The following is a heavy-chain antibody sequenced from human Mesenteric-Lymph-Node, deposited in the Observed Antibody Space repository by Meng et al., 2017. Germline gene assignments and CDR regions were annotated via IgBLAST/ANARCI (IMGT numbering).Heavy chain of an antibody. CDR2: FNRNSQSK. CDR1: GFTIDDYA. D-gene: IGHD6-19*01. Sequence: GGSLRLSCAASGFTIDDYAMHWVRQAPGKGLEWVSGFNRNSQSKGYADSVKGRFTISRDNAKNSLYLQMNSLRTEDTALYYCAKGIEVANSYSVEYFEHWGRGTLVTVSS. J-gene: IGHJ1*01. V-gene: IGHV3-9*01. CDR3: AKGIEVANSYSVEYFEH.